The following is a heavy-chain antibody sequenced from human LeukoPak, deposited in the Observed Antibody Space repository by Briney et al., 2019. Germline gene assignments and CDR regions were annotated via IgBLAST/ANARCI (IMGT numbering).Heavy chain of an antibody. CDR2: IYYSGST. V-gene: IGHV4-59*01. CDR1: GGSISSYY. CDR3: ARSRYGSAPRN. J-gene: IGHJ4*02. Sequence: PSETLSLTCTVSGGSISSYYWSWIRQPPGKGLEWIGYIYYSGSTNYNPSLKSRVTISVDTSKNQFSLKLSSVTAADTAVYYCARSRYGSAPRNWGQGTLVTVSS. D-gene: IGHD3-10*01.